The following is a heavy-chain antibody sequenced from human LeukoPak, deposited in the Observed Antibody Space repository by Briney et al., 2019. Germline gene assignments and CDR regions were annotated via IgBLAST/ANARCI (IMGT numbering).Heavy chain of an antibody. Sequence: ASVKVSCKASGYTFTVYYMHWVRHAPGQGLEWMGWINPNSGGTNYAQKFQGRVTMPRDTSISTAYMALSRLRSDDPPLYHRARTGWRAINWFDPWGQGTLVTVSS. J-gene: IGHJ5*02. CDR1: GYTFTVYY. D-gene: IGHD1-14*01. V-gene: IGHV1-2*02. CDR2: INPNSGGT. CDR3: ARTGWRAINWFDP.